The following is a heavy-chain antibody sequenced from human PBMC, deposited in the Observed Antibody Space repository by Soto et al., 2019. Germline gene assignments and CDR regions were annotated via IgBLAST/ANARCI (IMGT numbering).Heavy chain of an antibody. J-gene: IGHJ6*02. V-gene: IGHV1-8*02. D-gene: IGHD1-1*01. CDR3: ARDNRCMDV. Sequence: ASLKVSCKASGYTFTSYAMHWVRQAPGQRLEWMGWMNPNSGNTGYAQKFQGRVTMTRNTSISTAYMELSSLRSEDTAVYYCARDNRCMDVWGQGSRVTVSS. CDR1: GYTFTSYA. CDR2: MNPNSGNT.